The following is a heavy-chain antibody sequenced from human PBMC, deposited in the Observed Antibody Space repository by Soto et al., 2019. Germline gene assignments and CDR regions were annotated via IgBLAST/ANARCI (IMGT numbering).Heavy chain of an antibody. J-gene: IGHJ4*02. CDR1: GCTFSSYA. CDR2: ISGSGGST. D-gene: IGHD2-21*01. V-gene: IGHV3-23*01. CDR3: AKSATYCGGDCYPPYFDY. Sequence: EVQLLESGGGLVQPGGSLRLSCAASGCTFSSYAMSWVRQAPGKGLEWVSAISGSGGSTYYADSVKGRFTISRDNSKNTLYLQRNSLRAEDTAVYYCAKSATYCGGDCYPPYFDYWGQGTLVTVSS.